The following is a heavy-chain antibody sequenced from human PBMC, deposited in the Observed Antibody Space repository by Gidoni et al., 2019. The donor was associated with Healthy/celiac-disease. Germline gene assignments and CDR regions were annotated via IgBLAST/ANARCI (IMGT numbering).Heavy chain of an antibody. V-gene: IGHV3-21*01. D-gene: IGHD4-17*01. CDR3: AREDGDTFDY. J-gene: IGHJ4*02. CDR2: ISSSSSYI. CDR1: GFTFSSYS. Sequence: EVQLVESGGGLVTPGGSLRLPCAASGFTFSSYSMNWVRQAPGKGLGWVSSISSSSSYIYYADSVKGRFTISRDNAKNSLYLQMNSLRAEDTAVYYCAREDGDTFDYWGQGTLVTVSS.